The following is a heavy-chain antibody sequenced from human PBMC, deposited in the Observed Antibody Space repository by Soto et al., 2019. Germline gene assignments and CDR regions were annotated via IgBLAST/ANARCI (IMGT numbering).Heavy chain of an antibody. CDR2: IHHSGST. CDR1: VLSISTDNW. J-gene: IGHJ4*02. CDR3: ARDQGSHPGD. V-gene: IGHV4-4*02. D-gene: IGHD6-13*01. Sequence: QVQLQESGPGLVRPSGTVSLTCAVSVLSISTDNWWSWVRQPPGEGLEWIGEIHHSGSTNYYPSLKSRVTMSVVPSKDLFSLTLNSVTAADTAFYYCARDQGSHPGDWGQGTLVSVSS.